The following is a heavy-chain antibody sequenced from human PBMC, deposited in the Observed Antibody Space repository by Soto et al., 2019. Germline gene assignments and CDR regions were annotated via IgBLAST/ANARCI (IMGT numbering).Heavy chain of an antibody. D-gene: IGHD2-2*01. CDR1: GGTFSSYT. Sequence: QVQLVQSGAEVKKPGSSVKVSCKASGGTFSSYTISWVRQAPGQGLEWMGRIIPILGIANYAQKFQGRVTIXXAXSXXTADMELSSLRSEDTAVYYCAGGVVVPAAMNWFDPWGQGTLVTVSS. J-gene: IGHJ5*02. CDR2: IIPILGIA. CDR3: AGGVVVPAAMNWFDP. V-gene: IGHV1-69*02.